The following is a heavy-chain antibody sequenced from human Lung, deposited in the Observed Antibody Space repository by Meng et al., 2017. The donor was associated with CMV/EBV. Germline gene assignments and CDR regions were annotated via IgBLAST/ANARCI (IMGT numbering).Heavy chain of an antibody. CDR3: ARWGVDTAMADYYYGMDV. D-gene: IGHD5-18*01. CDR2: ISYDGSNK. J-gene: IGHJ6*02. CDR1: GFTFSSYA. V-gene: IGHV3-30*04. Sequence: SXAASGFTFSSYAMHWVRQAPGKGLEWVAVISYDGSNKYYADSVKGRFTISRDNSKNTLYLQMNSLRAEDTAVYYCARWGVDTAMADYYYGMDVWGQGTTVXVSS.